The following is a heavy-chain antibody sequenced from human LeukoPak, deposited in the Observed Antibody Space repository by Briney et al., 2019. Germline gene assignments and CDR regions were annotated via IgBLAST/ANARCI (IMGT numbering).Heavy chain of an antibody. J-gene: IGHJ3*02. CDR1: GFTFGDYV. V-gene: IGHV3-7*01. CDR2: IKQDGSEK. Sequence: PGGSLRLSCTASGFTFGDYVMSWVRQAPGKGLEWVANIKQDGSEKYYVDSVKGRFTISRDNAKNSLYLQMNSLRAEDAAVYYCASSSGSYPWDAFDIWGQGTMVTVSS. CDR3: ASSSGSYPWDAFDI. D-gene: IGHD3-10*01.